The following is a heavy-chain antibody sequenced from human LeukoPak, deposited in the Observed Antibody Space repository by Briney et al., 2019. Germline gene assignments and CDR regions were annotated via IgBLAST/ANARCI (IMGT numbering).Heavy chain of an antibody. CDR1: GFTFSSYA. CDR3: AKAHYDYVWGSYQGPEADAFDI. Sequence: AGGSLRLSCAASGFTFSSYAMSWVRQAPGKGLEWVSAISGSGGSTYYADSVKGRFTISRDNSKNTLYLQMNSLRAEDTAVYYCAKAHYDYVWGSYQGPEADAFDIWGRGTMVTVSS. D-gene: IGHD3-16*02. CDR2: ISGSGGST. J-gene: IGHJ3*02. V-gene: IGHV3-23*01.